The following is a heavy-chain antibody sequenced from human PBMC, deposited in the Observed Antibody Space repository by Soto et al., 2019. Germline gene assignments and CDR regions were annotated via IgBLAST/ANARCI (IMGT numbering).Heavy chain of an antibody. D-gene: IGHD6-13*01. J-gene: IGHJ6*02. Sequence: QVQLVESGGGLVKPGGSLRLSCAASGFTFSDYYMSWIRQAPGKGLEWVSYISSSGSTIYYADSVKGRFTISRDNAKNSLDLQMNSLRAEDTAVYYCARDRSSSWYYYYYGMDVWGQGTTVTVSS. CDR2: ISSSGSTI. CDR1: GFTFSDYY. V-gene: IGHV3-11*01. CDR3: ARDRSSSWYYYYYGMDV.